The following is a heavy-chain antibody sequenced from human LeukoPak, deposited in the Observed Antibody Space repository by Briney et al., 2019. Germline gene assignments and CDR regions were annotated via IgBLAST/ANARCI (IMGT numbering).Heavy chain of an antibody. Sequence: ASVKVSCKASGGTFSSYAISWVRQAPGQGLEWMGRIIPILGIANYAQKFQGRVTITADESTSTAYMELSSLRSEDTAVYYCASRRSGDYGDRPFDYWGQGTLVTVSS. V-gene: IGHV1-69*04. CDR1: GGTFSSYA. CDR3: ASRRSGDYGDRPFDY. CDR2: IIPILGIA. D-gene: IGHD4-17*01. J-gene: IGHJ4*02.